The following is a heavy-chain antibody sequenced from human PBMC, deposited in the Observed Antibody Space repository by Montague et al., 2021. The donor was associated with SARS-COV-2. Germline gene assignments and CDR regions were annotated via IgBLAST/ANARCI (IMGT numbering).Heavy chain of an antibody. CDR3: ARDDPYCTNGLCYTGNWFDP. V-gene: IGHV6-1*01. J-gene: IGHJ5*02. CDR1: GDSVSSNSAA. D-gene: IGHD2-8*01. Sequence: CAISGDSVSSNSAAWNWIRQSPSRGLEWLGRTYYRSKWYNDYAVSVKSRITINPDTSKYQFSLQLKSVTPEDTAVYYCARDDPYCTNGLCYTGNWFDPWGQGTLVTVSS. CDR2: TYYRSKWYN.